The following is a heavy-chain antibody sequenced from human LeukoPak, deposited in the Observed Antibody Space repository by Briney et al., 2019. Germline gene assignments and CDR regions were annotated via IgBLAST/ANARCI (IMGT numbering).Heavy chain of an antibody. J-gene: IGHJ4*02. CDR1: GYTFTGYY. D-gene: IGHD5-12*01. V-gene: IGHV1-2*02. Sequence: ASVKVSCKASGYTFTGYYMHWVRQAPGQGLEWMGWINPNSGGTNYAQKFQGRVTMTRDTSISTAYMELSSLRSEDTAVYYCARGMGGYSGYDYEDYWGQGTLVTVSS. CDR2: INPNSGGT. CDR3: ARGMGGYSGYDYEDY.